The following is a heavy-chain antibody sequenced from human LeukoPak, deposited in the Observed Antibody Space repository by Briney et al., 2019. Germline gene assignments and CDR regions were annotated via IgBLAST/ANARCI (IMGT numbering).Heavy chain of an antibody. Sequence: ASVKVSCKASGGTFSSYAISWVRQAPGQGLEWMGEIIPIFGTANYAQKFQGRVTITADESTSTAYMELSSLRSEDTAVYYCARLSGGWRLYYFDYWGQGTLVTVSS. J-gene: IGHJ4*02. V-gene: IGHV1-69*13. CDR2: IIPIFGTA. CDR3: ARLSGGWRLYYFDY. D-gene: IGHD6-19*01. CDR1: GGTFSSYA.